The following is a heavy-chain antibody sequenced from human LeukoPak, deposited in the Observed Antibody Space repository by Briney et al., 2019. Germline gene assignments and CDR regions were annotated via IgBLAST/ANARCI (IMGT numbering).Heavy chain of an antibody. D-gene: IGHD3-22*01. J-gene: IGHJ1*01. CDR1: GFTFSSYE. V-gene: IGHV3-48*03. Sequence: GGSLRLSCAASGFTFSSYEMNWVRQAPGKGLEWVSYISSSGNTIYYAESVKGRFSISRDNAKNSLYLQMNSLRAEDTAVYYCARDQTYYVSSGYYYVTYFQHWGQGILVTVSS. CDR2: ISSSGNTI. CDR3: ARDQTYYVSSGYYYVTYFQH.